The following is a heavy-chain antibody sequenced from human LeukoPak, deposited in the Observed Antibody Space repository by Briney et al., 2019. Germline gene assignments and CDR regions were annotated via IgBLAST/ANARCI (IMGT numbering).Heavy chain of an antibody. D-gene: IGHD3/OR15-3a*01. J-gene: IGHJ4*02. CDR2: INPNSGGT. V-gene: IGHV1-2*02. Sequence: ASVKVSCKASGYTFTGYYMHWVRQAPGQGLEWMGWINPNSGGTNSAQKFQGRVTMTRDTSITTAYMELSRLRSDDTAGYYCAIGIITRATAGLGYWGQGTLVTVSP. CDR3: AIGIITRATAGLGY. CDR1: GYTFTGYY.